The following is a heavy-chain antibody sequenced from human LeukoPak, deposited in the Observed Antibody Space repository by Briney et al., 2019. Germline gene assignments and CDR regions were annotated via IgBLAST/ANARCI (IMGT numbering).Heavy chain of an antibody. CDR2: IIPSGGGT. D-gene: IGHD5/OR15-5a*01. V-gene: IGHV1-46*02. Sequence: ASVKVSCKASGYTFNSQHIHWVRQAPGQGVEWMGIIIPSGGGTNYAQKFQGRVTMTRDTSTSTVYLEMNSLRSDDTAVSYCARGCIRGGCFDSWGRGTLVIVSS. J-gene: IGHJ5*01. CDR3: ARGCIRGGCFDS. CDR1: GYTFNSQH.